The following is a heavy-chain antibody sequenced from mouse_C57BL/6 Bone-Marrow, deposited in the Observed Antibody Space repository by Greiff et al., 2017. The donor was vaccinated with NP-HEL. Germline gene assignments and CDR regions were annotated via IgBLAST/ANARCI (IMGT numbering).Heavy chain of an antibody. V-gene: IGHV1-69*01. J-gene: IGHJ2*01. D-gene: IGHD2-3*01. Sequence: QVQLQQPGAELVMPGASVKLSCKASGYTFTSYWMHWVKQRPGQGLEWIGEIDPSDSYTNYNQKFKGKSTLTVDKSSSTAYMQLSSLTSEDSAVYYCARNGYYYFDCWGQGTTLTVSS. CDR1: GYTFTSYW. CDR3: ARNGYYYFDC. CDR2: IDPSDSYT.